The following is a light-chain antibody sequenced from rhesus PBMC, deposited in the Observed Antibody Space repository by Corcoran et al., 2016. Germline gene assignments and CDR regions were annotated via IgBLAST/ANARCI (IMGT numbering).Light chain of an antibody. CDR3: QHGYGIFT. CDR2: SAS. V-gene: IGKV1S17*01. J-gene: IGKJ3*01. Sequence: DIQMTQSPSSLSASVGDRVTITCQASQGISNNLARYQQKPGKVPKLLIYSASTYQSGVPYRVSGGGSGTDFTLTISSLQPEDFATYYCQHGYGIFTFGPGTKLDIK. CDR1: QGISNN.